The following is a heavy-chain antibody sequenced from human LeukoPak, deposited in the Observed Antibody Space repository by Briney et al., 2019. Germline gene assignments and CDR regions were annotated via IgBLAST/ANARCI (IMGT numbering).Heavy chain of an antibody. CDR2: VYYSGRT. J-gene: IGHJ5*02. Sequence: KPSETLSLTCTVSGGSISSYYWGWIRQPPGKELQWIASVYYSGRTNYSPSLKSRVTISVDTSEKQFSLQLTSVTAADTAVYFRARGLAAAYDYNWLDPWGQGILVTVSS. V-gene: IGHV4-59*12. CDR3: ARGLAAAYDYNWLDP. D-gene: IGHD5-12*01. CDR1: GGSISSYY.